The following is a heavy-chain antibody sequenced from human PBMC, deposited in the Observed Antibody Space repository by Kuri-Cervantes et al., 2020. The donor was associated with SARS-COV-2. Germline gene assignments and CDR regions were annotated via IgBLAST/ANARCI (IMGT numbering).Heavy chain of an antibody. D-gene: IGHD3-3*01. Sequence: GGSLRLSCAASGFTFSNYAMTWVRQAPGKGLEWVSYISSSSRTIYYADSVKGRFSISRDNAKNSLFLQISSLRAEDTAVHYCARTSGPMDVWGQGTTVTVSS. CDR3: ARTSGPMDV. J-gene: IGHJ6*02. CDR2: ISSSSRTI. CDR1: GFTFSNYA. V-gene: IGHV3-48*04.